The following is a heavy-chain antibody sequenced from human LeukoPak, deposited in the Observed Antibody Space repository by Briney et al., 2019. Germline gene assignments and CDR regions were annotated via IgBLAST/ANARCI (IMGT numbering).Heavy chain of an antibody. CDR2: ISGSSSYI. D-gene: IGHD6-19*01. CDR1: GFTFSSYS. Sequence: GGSLRLSCAASGFTFSSYSMNWVRQAPGKGLEWVSSISGSSSYIYYADSVKGRFTISRDNAKNSLYLQMNSLRAEDTAVYYCARGVRQWLLTYYFDYWGQGTLVTVSS. J-gene: IGHJ4*02. V-gene: IGHV3-21*01. CDR3: ARGVRQWLLTYYFDY.